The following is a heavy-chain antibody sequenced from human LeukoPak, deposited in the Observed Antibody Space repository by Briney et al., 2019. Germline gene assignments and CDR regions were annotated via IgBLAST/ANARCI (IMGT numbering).Heavy chain of an antibody. CDR2: IYYSGST. V-gene: IGHV4-59*08. CDR1: GGSISSYY. Sequence: PSETLSLTCTVSGGSISSYYWSWIRQPPGKGLEWIGYIYYSGSTNYNPSLKSRVTISVDTSKNQFSLKLSSVTAADTAVYYCARHAYCSGGSCVWEYFDYWGQGTLVTVSS. D-gene: IGHD2-15*01. J-gene: IGHJ4*02. CDR3: ARHAYCSGGSCVWEYFDY.